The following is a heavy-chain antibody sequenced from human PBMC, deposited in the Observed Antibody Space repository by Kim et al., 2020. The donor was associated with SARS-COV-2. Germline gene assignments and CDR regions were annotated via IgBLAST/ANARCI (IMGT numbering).Heavy chain of an antibody. D-gene: IGHD5-18*01. J-gene: IGHJ4*02. V-gene: IGHV3-74*03. CDR2: DGLTT. CDR3: AGTASGSY. Sequence: DGLTTTYADSVKGRFTISRDNAKNTLYLQMNSLRAEDTAVYYCAGTASGSYWGQGTLVTVSS.